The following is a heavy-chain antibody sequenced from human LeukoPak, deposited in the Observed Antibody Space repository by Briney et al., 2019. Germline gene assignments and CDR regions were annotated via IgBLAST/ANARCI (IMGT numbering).Heavy chain of an antibody. V-gene: IGHV5-51*01. CDR3: ARYYDSSGYVFGY. D-gene: IGHD3-22*01. Sequence: GGSLRLSCAASGFTFSTSWIGWVRQMPGKGLEWMGIIYPGDSDTRYSPSFQGQVTISADKSISTAYLQWSSLKASDTAMYYCARYYDSSGYVFGYWGQGTLVTVSS. CDR1: GFTFSTSW. J-gene: IGHJ4*02. CDR2: IYPGDSDT.